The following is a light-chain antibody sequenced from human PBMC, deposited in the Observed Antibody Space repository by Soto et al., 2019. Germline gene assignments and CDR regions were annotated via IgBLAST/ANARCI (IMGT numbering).Light chain of an antibody. CDR3: QQYENLPT. CDR1: QGISNY. Sequence: DIQMTQSPSPLSASVGDRVTITCRASQGISNYLAWYQQKPGKVPKLLIYAASTLQSGVPSRFSGSGSGTDFTLTISSLQPEDVATYYCQQYENLPTFGQGTRLEIK. CDR2: AAS. V-gene: IGKV1-27*01. J-gene: IGKJ5*01.